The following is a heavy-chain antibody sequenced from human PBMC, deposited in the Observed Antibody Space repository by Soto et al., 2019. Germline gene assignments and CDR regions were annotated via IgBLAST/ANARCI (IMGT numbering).Heavy chain of an antibody. CDR1: GGTFTSYY. Sequence: ASLKVSCNTSGGTFTSYYMHCVRQTRGQGREWMGRIYPSDVSTSYAQKFQGRVTMTGDTSTSTAYMELSSLSSEDTAVYYCVRVFAGNWNDDPSGGAFDIWGQGTKVTVSS. CDR3: VRVFAGNWNDDPSGGAFDI. J-gene: IGHJ3*02. CDR2: IYPSDVST. V-gene: IGHV1-46*03. D-gene: IGHD1-1*01.